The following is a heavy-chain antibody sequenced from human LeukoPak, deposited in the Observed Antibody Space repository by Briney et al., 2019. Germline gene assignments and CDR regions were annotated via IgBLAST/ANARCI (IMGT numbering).Heavy chain of an antibody. CDR1: GCTISSYA. CDR3: PRGSSGPDY. J-gene: IGHJ4*02. Sequence: GGSLSLSCAASGCTISSYAMSWVRQAPGKGLEWVSSISASGGSTYYADSVKGRFTISRDNLKNTLHLQMNSLRAEDTAVYYCPRGSSGPDYWGQGTLVTVSS. D-gene: IGHD6-19*01. V-gene: IGHV3-23*01. CDR2: ISASGGST.